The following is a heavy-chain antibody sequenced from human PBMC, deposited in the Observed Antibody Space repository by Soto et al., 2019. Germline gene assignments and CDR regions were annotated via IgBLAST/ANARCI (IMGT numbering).Heavy chain of an antibody. V-gene: IGHV4-34*01. J-gene: IGHJ4*02. CDR3: AVGLLCFGESNPFDH. CDR2: INHSGST. CDR1: GGSFSGYY. D-gene: IGHD3-10*01. Sequence: QVHLQQWGAGLLKPSETLSLTCAVYGGSFSGYYWSWIRQPPGKGLEWIGEINHSGSTNNNPSLNGQVTISVDTSKNQCSLKLTSVTAADAAVYYGAVGLLCFGESNPFDHWVQGTLVTVSS.